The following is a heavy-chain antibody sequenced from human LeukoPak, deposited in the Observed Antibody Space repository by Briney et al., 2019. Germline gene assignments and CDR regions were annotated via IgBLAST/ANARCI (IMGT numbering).Heavy chain of an antibody. J-gene: IGHJ4*02. CDR2: IYYSRST. V-gene: IGHV4-39*01. CDR1: GGSISSSSYY. D-gene: IGHD6-13*01. CDR3: ARHSPGAAADYYFDY. Sequence: PSETLSLTCTVSGGSISSSSYYWGWIRQPPGKGLEWIGSIYYSRSTYYNPSLKSRVTISVDTSKNQFSLKLSSVTAADTAVYYCARHSPGAAADYYFDYWGQGTLVTVSS.